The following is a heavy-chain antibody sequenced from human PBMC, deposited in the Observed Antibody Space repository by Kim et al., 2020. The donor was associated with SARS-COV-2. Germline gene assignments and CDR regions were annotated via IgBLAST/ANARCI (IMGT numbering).Heavy chain of an antibody. CDR2: IYYSGST. D-gene: IGHD2-15*01. Sequence: SETLSLTCTVSGGSISSSSYYWGWIRQPPGKGLEWIGSIYYSGSTYYNPSLKSRVTISVDTSKNQFSLKLSSVTAADTAVYYCARDLARRGYCSGGSCPGGGFDYWGQGTLVTVSS. CDR1: GGSISSSSYY. CDR3: ARDLARRGYCSGGSCPGGGFDY. V-gene: IGHV4-39*07. J-gene: IGHJ4*02.